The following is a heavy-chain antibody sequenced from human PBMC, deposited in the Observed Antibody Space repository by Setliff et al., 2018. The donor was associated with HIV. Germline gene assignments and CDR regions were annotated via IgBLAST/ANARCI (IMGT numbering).Heavy chain of an antibody. CDR1: GGSISSCSYY. V-gene: IGHV4-39*01. Sequence: ASETLSLTCTVSGGSISSCSYYWGWIRQPPGKGLEWIGSMYYSGSTYYNPSLKRRVPIYVDTSKKQFSLKLRSETAADTAVYYCARRRDGYNAAPWRNDYWGQGTLVTVSS. D-gene: IGHD5-12*01. J-gene: IGHJ4*02. CDR3: ARRRDGYNAAPWRNDY. CDR2: MYYSGST.